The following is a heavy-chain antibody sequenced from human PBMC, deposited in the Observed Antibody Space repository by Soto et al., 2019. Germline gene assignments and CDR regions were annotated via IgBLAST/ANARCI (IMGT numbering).Heavy chain of an antibody. CDR3: ARLPAANYYYYGMDV. J-gene: IGHJ6*02. CDR1: GFTFSSYA. V-gene: IGHV3-30-3*01. Sequence: PGGSLRLSCAASGFTFSSYAMHWVRQAPGKGLEWVAVISYDGSNKYYADSVKGRFTISRDNSKNTLYLQMNSLRAEDTAVYYCARLPAANYYYYGMDVWGQGTTVTVSS. CDR2: ISYDGSNK. D-gene: IGHD2-2*01.